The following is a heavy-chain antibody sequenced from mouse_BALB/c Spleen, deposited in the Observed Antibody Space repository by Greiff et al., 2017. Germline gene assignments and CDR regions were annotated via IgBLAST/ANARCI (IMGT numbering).Heavy chain of an antibody. CDR1: GYSITSDYA. J-gene: IGHJ2*01. V-gene: IGHV3-2*02. CDR2: ISYSGST. CDR3: ARGVLRIDY. Sequence: VQLKESGPGLVKPSQSLSLTCTVTGYSITSDYAWNWIRQFPGNKLEWMGYISYSGSTSYNPSLKSRISITRDTSKNQFFLQLNSVTTEDTATYYCARGVLRIDYWGQGTTLTVSS. D-gene: IGHD1-1*01.